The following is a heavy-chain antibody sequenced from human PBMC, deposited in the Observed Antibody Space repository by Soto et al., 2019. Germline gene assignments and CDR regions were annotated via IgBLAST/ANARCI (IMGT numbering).Heavy chain of an antibody. Sequence: QVQLVQSGAEVKKPGSSVKVSCKASGGTFSSYAISWVRQAPGQGLEWMGGLIPIFGTANYAPKFQGRGTITADESTSTVYMELSSLRSEDTAVYYCARGESAAVAGPFDHWGQGTLVTVAS. V-gene: IGHV1-69*01. J-gene: IGHJ4*02. CDR3: ARGESAAVAGPFDH. CDR1: GGTFSSYA. D-gene: IGHD6-19*01. CDR2: LIPIFGTA.